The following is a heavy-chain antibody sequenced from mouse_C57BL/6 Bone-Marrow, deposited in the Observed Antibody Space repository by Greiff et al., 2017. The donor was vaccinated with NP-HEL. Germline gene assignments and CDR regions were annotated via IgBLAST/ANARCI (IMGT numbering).Heavy chain of an antibody. J-gene: IGHJ2*01. Sequence: EVKLQESGPGLVKPSQSLSLTCSVTGYSITSGYYWNWIRQFPGNKLEWMGYISYDGSNNYNPSLKNRISITRDTSKNQFFLKLNSVTTEDTATYYCAREGTYYGYLYYFDYWGQGTTLTVSS. V-gene: IGHV3-6*01. D-gene: IGHD2-9*01. CDR3: AREGTYYGYLYYFDY. CDR1: GYSITSGYY. CDR2: ISYDGSN.